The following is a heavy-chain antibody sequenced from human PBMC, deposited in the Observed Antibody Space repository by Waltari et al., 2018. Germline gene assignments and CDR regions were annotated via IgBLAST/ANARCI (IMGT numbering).Heavy chain of an antibody. J-gene: IGHJ4*02. V-gene: IGHV4-61*09. CDR2: IYTSGST. CDR1: GGPISSGSYS. D-gene: IGHD4-17*01. Sequence: QVQLQESGSGLVKPSQTLSLTCTVSGGPISSGSYSWSWIRQPAGKGLEWIGYIYTSGSTNYNPALKSRVTISVDTAKNQFSLKLSSVTAADTAVYYCARFSDYGDKMGLDYWGQGTLVIVSS. CDR3: ARFSDYGDKMGLDY.